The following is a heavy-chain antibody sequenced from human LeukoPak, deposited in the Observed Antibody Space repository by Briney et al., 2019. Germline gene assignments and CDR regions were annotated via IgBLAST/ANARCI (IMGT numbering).Heavy chain of an antibody. J-gene: IGHJ4*02. D-gene: IGHD3-10*01. Sequence: KPGGSLRLSCAASGFTFSSYNVNWIRQAPGKGLEWVSAISSSSGYIYNADSVKGRFIISRDDAKNLLHLEMNSLRVADTAVYYCAKVGTGNQYGSGDFDYWGQGTLVTVSS. CDR3: AKVGTGNQYGSGDFDY. V-gene: IGHV3-21*01. CDR1: GFTFSSYN. CDR2: ISSSSGYI.